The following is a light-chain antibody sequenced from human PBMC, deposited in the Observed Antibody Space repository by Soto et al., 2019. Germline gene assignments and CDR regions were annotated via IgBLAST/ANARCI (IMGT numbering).Light chain of an antibody. CDR1: QSISRS. CDR3: QEYDNWPLWT. J-gene: IGKJ1*01. V-gene: IGKV3-15*01. Sequence: ESVLTQSPSTLSFSPFEKATLSCIASQSISRSLAWYQQKPGQAPRLLIYGASTRATGVPARFSGSGSGTELTLTINSLQSEDFALYYCQEYDNWPLWTFGQGPRWIS. CDR2: GAS.